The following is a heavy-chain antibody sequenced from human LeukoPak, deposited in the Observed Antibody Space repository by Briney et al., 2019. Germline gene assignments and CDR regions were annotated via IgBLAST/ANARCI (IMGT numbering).Heavy chain of an antibody. J-gene: IGHJ3*02. CDR3: ARHGMRYSSDAFDI. CDR2: INHSGST. D-gene: IGHD3-9*01. Sequence: SETLSLTCAVYGGSFSGYYWSWIRQPPGKGLEWIGEINHSGSTNYNPSLKSRVTISVDTSKNQFSLKLSSVTAADTAVYSCARHGMRYSSDAFDIWGQGTMVTVSS. V-gene: IGHV4-34*01. CDR1: GGSFSGYY.